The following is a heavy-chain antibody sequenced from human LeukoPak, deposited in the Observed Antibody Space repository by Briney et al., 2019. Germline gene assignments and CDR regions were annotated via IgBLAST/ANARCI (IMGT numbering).Heavy chain of an antibody. D-gene: IGHD1-26*01. V-gene: IGHV4-4*07. CDR3: AREPPLYSLSGSYYFDY. J-gene: IGHJ4*02. CDR1: GGSISSYY. Sequence: PSETLSLTCTVSGGSISSYYWSWLRQPAGKGLEWIGRIYTSGSTNYNPSLKSRVTMSVDTSKNQFSLKLSSVTAADTAVYYCAREPPLYSLSGSYYFDYWGQGTLVTVSS. CDR2: IYTSGST.